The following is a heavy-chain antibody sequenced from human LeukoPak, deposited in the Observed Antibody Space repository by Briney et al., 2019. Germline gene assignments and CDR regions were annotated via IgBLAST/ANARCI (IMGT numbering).Heavy chain of an antibody. CDR3: ARDGNFDY. Sequence: ASLKGSCKASGYTXSGHYMHWVRQAPGQGLEWMGWINPDSGGTNYAQKFQGRVTMTRDTSISTAYMELTRLTSDDTAVYYCARDGNFDYWGQGTLVAVSS. CDR1: GYTXSGHY. CDR2: INPDSGGT. V-gene: IGHV1-2*02. J-gene: IGHJ4*02.